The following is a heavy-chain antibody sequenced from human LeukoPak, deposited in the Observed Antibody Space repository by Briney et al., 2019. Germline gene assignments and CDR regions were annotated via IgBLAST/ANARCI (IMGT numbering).Heavy chain of an antibody. CDR1: GGSISSSNYY. D-gene: IGHD3-3*01. V-gene: IGHV4-39*07. CDR3: ARDLLDYDFWSGYSSLGWFDP. CDR2: IYYSGTT. J-gene: IGHJ5*02. Sequence: SETLSLTCTVSGGSISSSNYYWGWIRQPPGKGLEWIGTIYYSGTTYYNPSLKSRVTISVDTSKNQFSLKLSSVTAADTAVYYCARDLLDYDFWSGYSSLGWFDPWGQGTLVIVSS.